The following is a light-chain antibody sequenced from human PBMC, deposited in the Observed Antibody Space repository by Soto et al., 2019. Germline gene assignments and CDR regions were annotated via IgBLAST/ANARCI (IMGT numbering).Light chain of an antibody. CDR2: GAS. J-gene: IGKJ2*01. V-gene: IGKV3-20*01. Sequence: EIVLTQSPGTLSLSPGERATLSCRASQSVSSSYLAWYQQKPGQAPRLLIYGASSLESGVPSRFSGSGSGTEFTLTISSLQPDDFATYYCQQYSAYPYTFGQGTKLEIK. CDR3: QQYSAYPYT. CDR1: QSVSSSY.